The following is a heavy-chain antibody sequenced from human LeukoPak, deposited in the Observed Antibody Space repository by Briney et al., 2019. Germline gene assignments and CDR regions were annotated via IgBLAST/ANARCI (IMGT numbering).Heavy chain of an antibody. V-gene: IGHV3-20*01. Sequence: GGSLRLSCAASGFTFDDYGMSWVRQAPGKGLEWVSGINWNGGSTGYADSVKGRFTISRDNAKNSLYLQMNSLRAEDTALYHCARDVRGYSCGYWYFDLWGRGTLVTVSS. CDR2: INWNGGST. CDR1: GFTFDDYG. J-gene: IGHJ2*01. CDR3: ARDVRGYSCGYWYFDL. D-gene: IGHD5-18*01.